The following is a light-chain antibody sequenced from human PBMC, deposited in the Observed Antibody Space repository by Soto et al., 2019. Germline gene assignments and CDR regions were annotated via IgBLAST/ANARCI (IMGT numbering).Light chain of an antibody. CDR1: SSDVGSYNL. Sequence: LTQPASVSGSPGQSITISCTGTSSDVGSYNLVSWYQQHPGKAPKLMIYEGSKRPSGVSNRFSGSKSGNTASLTISGLQAEDEADYYCCSYAGSSIVVFGGGTKLTVL. V-gene: IGLV2-23*01. CDR2: EGS. J-gene: IGLJ2*01. CDR3: CSYAGSSIVV.